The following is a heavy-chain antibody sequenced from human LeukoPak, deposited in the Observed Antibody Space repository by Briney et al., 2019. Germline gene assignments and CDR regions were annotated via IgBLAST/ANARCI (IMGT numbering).Heavy chain of an antibody. CDR1: GGSISTSSYY. D-gene: IGHD6-6*01. CDR2: IYYSGST. V-gene: IGHV4-39*07. Sequence: SETLSLTCTVSGGSISTSSYYWGWVRQPPGKGLEWIGSIYYSGSTYYNPSLKSRVTISVDTSKNQFSLKLSSVTAADTAVYYCAGRPQYSSSSGAFDIWGQGTMVTVPS. CDR3: AGRPQYSSSSGAFDI. J-gene: IGHJ3*02.